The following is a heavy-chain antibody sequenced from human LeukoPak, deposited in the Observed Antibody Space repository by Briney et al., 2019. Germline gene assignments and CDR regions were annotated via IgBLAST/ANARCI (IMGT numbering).Heavy chain of an antibody. Sequence: GESLRLSCAASGFTFIVVGWVRQAPGMGLDWVSTINSVDDTYYSESVRGRFTVSRDKSKHTVYLNMNRVTAADPAVSHCAKWFRGSGSDRFYDKWGQGSLVTVSS. CDR3: AKWFRGSGSDRFYDK. J-gene: IGHJ4*02. D-gene: IGHD3-10*01. V-gene: IGHV3-23*01. CDR2: INSVDDT. CDR1: GFTFIV.